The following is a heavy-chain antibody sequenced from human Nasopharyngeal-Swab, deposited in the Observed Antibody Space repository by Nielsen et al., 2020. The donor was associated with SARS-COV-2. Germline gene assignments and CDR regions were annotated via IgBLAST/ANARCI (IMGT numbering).Heavy chain of an antibody. Sequence: SQTPSLTRAISGDSVSSNSAAWNWIRQPPSRGLEWLGRTYYRSKWYNDYAVSVKSRITINPDTSKNQFSLQLNSVTPEDTAVYYCAREWENWNGDWFDPWGQGTLVTVSS. CDR1: GDSVSSNSAA. J-gene: IGHJ5*02. CDR3: AREWENWNGDWFDP. V-gene: IGHV6-1*01. D-gene: IGHD1-1*01. CDR2: TYYRSKWYN.